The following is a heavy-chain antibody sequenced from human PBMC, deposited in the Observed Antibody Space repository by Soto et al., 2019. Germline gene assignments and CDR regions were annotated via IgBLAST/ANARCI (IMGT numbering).Heavy chain of an antibody. D-gene: IGHD3-16*01. V-gene: IGHV1-69*04. CDR1: GGTFSSYT. CDR3: ARDSSLNTFGGVTRFDP. Sequence: ASVKVSCKASGGTFSSYTISWVRQAPGQGLEWMGRIIPILGIANYAQKFQGRVTITADKSTSTAYMELSSLRSEDTAVYYCARDSSLNTFGGVTRFDPWGQGTLVTVSS. CDR2: IIPILGIA. J-gene: IGHJ5*02.